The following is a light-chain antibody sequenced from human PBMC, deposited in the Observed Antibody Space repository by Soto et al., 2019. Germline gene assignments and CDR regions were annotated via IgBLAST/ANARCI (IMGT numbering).Light chain of an antibody. CDR2: LNSDGSH. V-gene: IGLV4-69*01. CDR1: SGHSSYA. Sequence: QPVLTQSPSASASLGASFKLTCTLSSGHSSYAIAWHQQQPEKGPRYLMKLNSDGSHSKGDGIPDRFSGSSSGAERYLTISSLQSEDEADYYCQTWGTGPAVFGGGTQLTVL. J-gene: IGLJ7*01. CDR3: QTWGTGPAV.